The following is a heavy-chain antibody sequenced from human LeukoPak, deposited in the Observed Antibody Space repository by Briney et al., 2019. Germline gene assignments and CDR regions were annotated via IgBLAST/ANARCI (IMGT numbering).Heavy chain of an antibody. D-gene: IGHD3-22*01. V-gene: IGHV4-59*01. CDR1: GGSISSYY. Sequence: SETLSLTCTVSGGSISSYYWSWIRQPPRKGLNWIGYIYYSGSTNYTPSLKSRVTISVDTSKNQFSLKLSSVTAADTAVYYCARGWGSGYYYRGAPYFDYWGQGTLVTVSS. CDR3: ARGWGSGYYYRGAPYFDY. J-gene: IGHJ4*02. CDR2: IYYSGST.